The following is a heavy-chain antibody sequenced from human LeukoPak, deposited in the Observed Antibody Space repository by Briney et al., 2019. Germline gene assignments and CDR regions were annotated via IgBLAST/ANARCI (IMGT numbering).Heavy chain of an antibody. D-gene: IGHD4-11*01. Sequence: GGSLRLSCEASGVSITGYGMNWVRQAPGKGLEGISSISSSRTSIYYADSVKGRFTSSRDNPKNSLYLQMNSLRADDTAVYYCARGNSNTPLDYWGQGTLVTVSS. CDR2: ISSSRTSI. CDR3: ARGNSNTPLDY. J-gene: IGHJ4*02. CDR1: GVSITGYG. V-gene: IGHV3-48*01.